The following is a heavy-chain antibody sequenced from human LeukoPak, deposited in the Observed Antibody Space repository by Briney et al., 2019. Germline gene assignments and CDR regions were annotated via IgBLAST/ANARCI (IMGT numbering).Heavy chain of an antibody. V-gene: IGHV3-30*04. D-gene: IGHD6-19*01. CDR3: ARDHSSGWYSAFDI. CDR1: GFTFSSYA. J-gene: IGHJ3*02. Sequence: GGSLRLSCAASGFTFSSYAMHWVRQAPGKGLEWVAVISYDGSNKYYADSVKGRFTISRDNSKNTLYLQMSSLRAEDTAVYYCARDHSSGWYSAFDIWGQGTMVTVSS. CDR2: ISYDGSNK.